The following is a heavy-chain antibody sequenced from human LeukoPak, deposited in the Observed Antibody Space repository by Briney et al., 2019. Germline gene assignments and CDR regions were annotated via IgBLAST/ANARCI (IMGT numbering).Heavy chain of an antibody. CDR1: GYSFTSYW. CDR3: ARRNFVYDSFDI. CDR2: FEPSDSYT. V-gene: IGHV5-10-1*01. Sequence: GESLRISWKGSGYSFTSYWISWVRQMPGKGLEWMGRFEPSDSYTNYSPSCQGHVTTSAGKSISTAYLQWRSLKASDTAMYYCARRNFVYDSFDIWGQGTMVTVSS. D-gene: IGHD5/OR15-5a*01. J-gene: IGHJ3*02.